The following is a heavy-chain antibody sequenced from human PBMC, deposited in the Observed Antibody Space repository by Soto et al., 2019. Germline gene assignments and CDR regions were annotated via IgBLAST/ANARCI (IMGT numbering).Heavy chain of an antibody. CDR3: AREVGRGVIMSVSRWFGP. D-gene: IGHD3-10*01. CDR2: IYYSGST. CDR1: GGSISSYC. Sequence: PSETLSLTCTVSGGSISSYCWSWIRQPPGKGLEWIGYIYYSGSTNYNPSLKSRVTISVDTSKNQFSLKLSSVTAADTAVYYCAREVGRGVIMSVSRWFGPCGQGTLSTLS. J-gene: IGHJ5*02. V-gene: IGHV4-59*01.